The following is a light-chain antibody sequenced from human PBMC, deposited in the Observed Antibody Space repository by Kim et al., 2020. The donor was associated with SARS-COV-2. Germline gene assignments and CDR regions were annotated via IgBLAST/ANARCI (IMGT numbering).Light chain of an antibody. V-gene: IGLV4-69*01. CDR3: QTWGTVV. Sequence: LVASVKLTCTLSSGHCSYAIAWHKQQPEKGPRYLMKLNSDGSHSKGDGIPDRFSGSSSGAERYLTISSLQSEDEDDYYCQTWGTVVFGGGTQLTVL. CDR1: SGHCSYA. J-gene: IGLJ2*01. CDR2: LNSDGSH.